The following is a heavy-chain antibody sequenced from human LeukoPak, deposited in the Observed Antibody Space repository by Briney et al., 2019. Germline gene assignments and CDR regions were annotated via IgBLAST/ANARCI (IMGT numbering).Heavy chain of an antibody. J-gene: IGHJ3*02. Sequence: TSETLSLTCAVSGYSISSGYYWGWIRQPPGKGLEWIGSIYHSGSTYYNPSLKSRVTISVDTSKNQFSLKLSSVTAADTAVYYCAIDLWAAAGIWVQGTMVTVSS. V-gene: IGHV4-38-2*02. CDR1: GYSISSGYY. CDR3: AIDLWAAAGI. CDR2: IYHSGST. D-gene: IGHD6-13*01.